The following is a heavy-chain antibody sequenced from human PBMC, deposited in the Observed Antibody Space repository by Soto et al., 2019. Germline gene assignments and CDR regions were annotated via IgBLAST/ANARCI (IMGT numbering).Heavy chain of an antibody. CDR1: GFTFSSYS. D-gene: IGHD2-2*01. Sequence: EVQLVESGGGLVKPGGSLRLSCAASGFTFSSYSMNWVRQAPGKGLEWVSSISSSSSYIYYADSVKGRFTISRDNAKNTLYLQMNSLRAEDTAVYYCARDRSAYCSSTNCYVIYGMDVRGQGTTVTVSS. CDR3: ARDRSAYCSSTNCYVIYGMDV. J-gene: IGHJ6*02. CDR2: ISSSSSYI. V-gene: IGHV3-21*01.